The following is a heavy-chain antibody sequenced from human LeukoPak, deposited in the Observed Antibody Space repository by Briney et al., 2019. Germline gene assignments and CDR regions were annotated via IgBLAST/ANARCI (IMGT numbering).Heavy chain of an antibody. D-gene: IGHD6-13*01. J-gene: IGHJ6*03. Sequence: GGSLRLSCAASGFTFSSYAMSWVRQAPGKGLEWVSAISGSGGSTYYADSVKGRFTISRDNSKNTLYLQMNSLRAEDTAVYYCARGQVKQQLLPRTGSRYYYYYMDVWGKGTTVTVSS. CDR1: GFTFSSYA. CDR2: ISGSGGST. V-gene: IGHV3-23*01. CDR3: ARGQVKQQLLPRTGSRYYYYYMDV.